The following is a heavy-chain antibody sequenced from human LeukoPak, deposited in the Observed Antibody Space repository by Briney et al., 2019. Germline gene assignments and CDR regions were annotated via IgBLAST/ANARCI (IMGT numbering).Heavy chain of an antibody. D-gene: IGHD3-22*01. CDR1: GFTFSGSA. J-gene: IGHJ4*02. V-gene: IGHV3-73*01. Sequence: PGGSLRLSCAASGFTFSGSAMHWVRQASGKGLEWVGRIRSKTNSYATAYAASVKGRFTIYRDDSKNTAYLQMNSLKTEDTAVYYCTRYYYDGSGYYYLFDYWGQGTLVTVSS. CDR3: TRYYYDGSGYYYLFDY. CDR2: IRSKTNSYAT.